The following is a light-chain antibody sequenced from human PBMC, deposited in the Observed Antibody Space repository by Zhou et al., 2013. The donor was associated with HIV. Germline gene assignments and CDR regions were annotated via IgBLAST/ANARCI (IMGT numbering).Light chain of an antibody. CDR1: QSVSRW. J-gene: IGKJ1*01. CDR3: QQANSFPWT. V-gene: IGKV1-5*03. Sequence: DIQVTQSPSTVSASIGDRVNVTCRASQSVSRWLSWYQQKPGKAPKLLIFKASILQTGVPARFSGSGSGTEFTLSISSLQPEDFATYYCQQANSFPWTFGQGTKVEVK. CDR2: KAS.